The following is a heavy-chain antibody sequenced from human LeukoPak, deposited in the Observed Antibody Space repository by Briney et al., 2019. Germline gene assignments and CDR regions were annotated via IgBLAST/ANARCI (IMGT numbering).Heavy chain of an antibody. V-gene: IGHV3-21*01. D-gene: IGHD3-22*01. CDR2: ISSSSSYI. CDR1: GFTFSSYA. J-gene: IGHJ5*02. Sequence: PGGSLRLSCAASGFTFSSYAMHWVRQAPGKGLEWVSSISSSSSYIYYADSVKGRFTISRDNAKNSLYLQMNSLRAEDTAVYYCARSTYYYDSREGSDDWFDPWGQGTLVTVSS. CDR3: ARSTYYYDSREGSDDWFDP.